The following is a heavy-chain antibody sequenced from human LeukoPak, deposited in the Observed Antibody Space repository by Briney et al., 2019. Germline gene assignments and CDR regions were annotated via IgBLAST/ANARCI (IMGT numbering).Heavy chain of an antibody. CDR1: GYSISSGDY. CDR3: AREETYYDSSGYPPYYFDY. J-gene: IGHJ4*02. D-gene: IGHD3-22*01. Sequence: SETLSLTCTVSGYSISSGDYWGWIRPPPGKGLEWIGIIYHSGSTYYNPTLKSRVTISVDTSKNQFSLKLSSVTAADTAVYYCAREETYYDSSGYPPYYFDYWGQGTLVTVSS. V-gene: IGHV4-38-2*02. CDR2: IYHSGST.